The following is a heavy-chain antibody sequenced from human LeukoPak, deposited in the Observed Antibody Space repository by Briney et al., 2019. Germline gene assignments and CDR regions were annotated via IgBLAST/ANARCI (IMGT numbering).Heavy chain of an antibody. V-gene: IGHV1-2*02. CDR1: GYTFTSYD. J-gene: IGHJ4*02. D-gene: IGHD6-19*01. CDR2: INPNSGGT. Sequence: ASVKVSCKASGYTFTSYDINWVRQAPGQGLEWMGWINPNSGGTNYAQKFQGRVTMTRDTSISTAYMELSRLRSDDTAVYYCARGTSSGWHPYFDYWGQGTLVTVSS. CDR3: ARGTSSGWHPYFDY.